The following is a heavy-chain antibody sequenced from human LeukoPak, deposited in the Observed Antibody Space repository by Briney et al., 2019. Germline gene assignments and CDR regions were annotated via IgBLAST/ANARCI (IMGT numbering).Heavy chain of an antibody. CDR1: GFTFSSYS. CDR3: ARDASAGYCSGGSCYSGVPFDI. CDR2: IRSKDYGGTT. D-gene: IGHD2-15*01. V-gene: IGHV3-71*01. J-gene: IGHJ3*02. Sequence: GGSLRLSCAASGFTFSSYSMNWVRQAPGKGLEWVGFIRSKDYGGTTEYATSVKGRFTLSRDDSKSIAYLQMNSLRAEDTAVYYCARDASAGYCSGGSCYSGVPFDIWGQGTMVTVSS.